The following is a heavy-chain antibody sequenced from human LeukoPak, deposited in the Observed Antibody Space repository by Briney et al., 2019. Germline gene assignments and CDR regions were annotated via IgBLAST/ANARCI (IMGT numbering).Heavy chain of an antibody. V-gene: IGHV1-69*13. J-gene: IGHJ4*02. D-gene: IGHD6-6*01. Sequence: GASVKVSCKASGGTFSSYAISWVRQAPGQGLEWMGGIIPIFGTANYAQKFQGRVTITADESTSTAYMELSSLRSEDTAVYYCVSSVGNRQGVDYWGQGALVTVSS. CDR2: IIPIFGTA. CDR1: GGTFSSYA. CDR3: VSSVGNRQGVDY.